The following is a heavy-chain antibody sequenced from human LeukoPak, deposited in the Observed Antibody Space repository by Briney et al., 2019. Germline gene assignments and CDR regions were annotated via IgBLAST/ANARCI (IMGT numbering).Heavy chain of an antibody. CDR3: ASSSSSWFRPDPFDY. D-gene: IGHD6-13*01. CDR1: GFTFSSYE. J-gene: IGHJ4*02. CDR2: IYNGGGST. Sequence: GGSLRLSCAASGFTFSSYEMNWVRQAPGKGLEWVSVIYNGGGSTYYADSVKGRFTISRDNSKNTLFLQMNSLRAEDTAVYYCASSSSSWFRPDPFDYWGQGTLVTVSS. V-gene: IGHV3-66*01.